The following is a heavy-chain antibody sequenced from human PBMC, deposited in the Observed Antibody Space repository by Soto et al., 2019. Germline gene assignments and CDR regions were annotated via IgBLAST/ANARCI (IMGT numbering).Heavy chain of an antibody. Sequence: QVTLKESGPVLVKPTETLTLTCTVSGFSLSNARMGVSWIRQPPGKALEWLAHIFSNDEKSYSTSLKSRLTLSKDTSKSQVVLTMTNMDPVDTATYYCARISRIAVAGDYYYGMDVWGQGTTVTVSS. CDR2: IFSNDEK. CDR1: GFSLSNARMG. D-gene: IGHD6-19*01. J-gene: IGHJ6*02. CDR3: ARISRIAVAGDYYYGMDV. V-gene: IGHV2-26*01.